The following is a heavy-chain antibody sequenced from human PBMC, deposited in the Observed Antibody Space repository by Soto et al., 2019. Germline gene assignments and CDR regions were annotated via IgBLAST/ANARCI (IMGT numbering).Heavy chain of an antibody. V-gene: IGHV1-69*04. D-gene: IGHD3-3*01. J-gene: IGHJ4*02. CDR1: GGTFSSYT. Sequence: SVKVSCKASGGTFSSYTISWVRQAPGQGLEWMGRIIPILGIANYADSVKGRFTISRDNSKNTLYLQMNSLRAEDTAVYYCARDGVEDTLFFGYFDYWGQGALVTVSS. CDR3: ARDGVEDTLFFGYFDY. CDR2: IIPILGIA.